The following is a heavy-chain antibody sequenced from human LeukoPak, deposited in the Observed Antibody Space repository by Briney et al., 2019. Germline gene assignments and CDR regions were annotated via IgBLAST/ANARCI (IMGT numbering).Heavy chain of an antibody. D-gene: IGHD3-16*01. J-gene: IGHJ5*02. V-gene: IGHV4-59*01. CDR2: IHDSGTA. CDR1: GGSINNYY. Sequence: SETLSLTCTVSGGSINNYYWNWIRQPTGKGLEWVGYIHDSGTANYNPSLKSRVTISIDTAKNQFSLRLNSVTAADTAVYYCARFSWGNNWFDPWGQGTLVIVSS. CDR3: ARFSWGNNWFDP.